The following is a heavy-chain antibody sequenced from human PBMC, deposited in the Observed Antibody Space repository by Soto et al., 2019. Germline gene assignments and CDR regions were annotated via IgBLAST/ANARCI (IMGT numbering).Heavy chain of an antibody. CDR2: ISSSSSYI. D-gene: IGHD6-6*01. CDR3: ARETLYSSSSGAFDI. J-gene: IGHJ3*02. Sequence: GGSLRLSCAASGFTFSSYSMNWVRQAPGKGLEWVSSISSSSSYIYYADSVKGRFTISRDNAKNSLYLQMNSLRAEDTAVYYCARETLYSSSSGAFDIWGQGTMVTVSS. V-gene: IGHV3-21*01. CDR1: GFTFSSYS.